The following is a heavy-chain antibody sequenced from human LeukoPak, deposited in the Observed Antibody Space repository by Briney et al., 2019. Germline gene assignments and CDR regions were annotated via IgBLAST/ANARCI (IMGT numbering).Heavy chain of an antibody. CDR3: ATASWREGHGGAFDI. J-gene: IGHJ3*02. CDR1: GYTFTSYY. CDR2: INPSGDPT. V-gene: IGHV1-46*01. Sequence: ASVKVSCKASGYTFTSYYMHWVRQAPGQGLEWVGIINPSGDPTTYAQKFQGRVTMTSDMSTSTVYMELSSLRSEDTAVYYCATASWREGHGGAFDIWGQGTMVTVSS. D-gene: IGHD6-13*01.